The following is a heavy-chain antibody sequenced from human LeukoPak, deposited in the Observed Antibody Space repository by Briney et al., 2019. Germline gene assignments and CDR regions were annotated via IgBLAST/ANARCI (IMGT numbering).Heavy chain of an antibody. CDR1: GFTFDDYG. Sequence: PGGSLRLSCAASGFTFDDYGMSWVRQAPGKGLEWVSGINWNGGSTGYADSVKGRFTISSDNDKNSLYLQMNSLRAEDTALYYCARNSSSWYPVSGSAGYDIWGQGSMVTASS. D-gene: IGHD6-13*01. J-gene: IGHJ3*02. V-gene: IGHV3-20*04. CDR3: ARNSSSWYPVSGSAGYDI. CDR2: INWNGGST.